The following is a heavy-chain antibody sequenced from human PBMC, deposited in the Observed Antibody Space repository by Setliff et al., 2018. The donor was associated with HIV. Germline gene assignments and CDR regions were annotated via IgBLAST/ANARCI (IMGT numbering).Heavy chain of an antibody. D-gene: IGHD3-10*01. J-gene: IGHJ4*02. CDR2: IYYSGST. CDR3: AISYYYGSGIPGYYFDY. CDR1: GGSISSSNYY. Sequence: SETLSLTCTVSGGSISSSNYYWGWIRQPPGKGLEWIGSIYYSGSTYYNPPLKSRVTISVDTSKNQFSLKLSSVTAADTAVYYCAISYYYGSGIPGYYFDYWGQGTLVTVSS. V-gene: IGHV4-39*01.